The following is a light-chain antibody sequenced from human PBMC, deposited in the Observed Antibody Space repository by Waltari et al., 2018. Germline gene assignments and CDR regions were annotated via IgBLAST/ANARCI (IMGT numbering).Light chain of an antibody. CDR1: TIGTYS. Sequence: SYVVTQPPSVSVAPGATATITCGGDTIGTYSVHWYPQKAGQAPVLVIFYDRDRPSGIPDRFSGSNSGNTATLTISRVEAGDEARYYCHVWHPHVDPGVFGTGTEVTVL. CDR2: YDR. CDR3: HVWHPHVDPGV. J-gene: IGLJ1*01. V-gene: IGLV3-21*04.